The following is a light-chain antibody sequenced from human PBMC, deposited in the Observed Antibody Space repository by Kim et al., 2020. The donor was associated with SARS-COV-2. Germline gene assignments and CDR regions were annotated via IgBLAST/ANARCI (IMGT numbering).Light chain of an antibody. V-gene: IGKV1-12*01. CDR1: QSVSVW. CDR3: QKADSLPYT. J-gene: IGKJ2*01. Sequence: SASVGDRVTITCRARQSVSVWLAWNQQKPGLAPRLLISETTTLQTGVSPRFSGTGFGSEFALTIDNVQPDDFATYYCQKADSLPYTFGPGTKLEI. CDR2: ETT.